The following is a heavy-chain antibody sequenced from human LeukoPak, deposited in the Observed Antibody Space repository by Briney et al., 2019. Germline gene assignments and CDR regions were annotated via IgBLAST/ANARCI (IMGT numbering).Heavy chain of an antibody. Sequence: ASVKVSCKASGYTFTGYYMHWVRQAPGQGLEWMGWINPNSGGTNYAQKFQGRVTMTRDTSISTAYMELSRLRSDDTAVYYCAREAYYDSIGNYYYYYVMDVWGQGTTVTVSS. CDR2: INPNSGGT. D-gene: IGHD3-22*01. V-gene: IGHV1-2*02. J-gene: IGHJ6*02. CDR1: GYTFTGYY. CDR3: AREAYYDSIGNYYYYYVMDV.